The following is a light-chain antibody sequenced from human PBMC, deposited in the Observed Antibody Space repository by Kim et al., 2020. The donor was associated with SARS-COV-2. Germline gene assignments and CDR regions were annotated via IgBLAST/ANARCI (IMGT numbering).Light chain of an antibody. Sequence: IGHTVRITFPVDSLISFSAILSQQKPEQAPLLFFYGNSTRPSRIPDRFSGSSSGHTASLTITGAQANDEADYYCNSRDSSGNPLVFGGGTQLTVL. V-gene: IGLV3-19*01. CDR1: SLISFS. J-gene: IGLJ3*02. CDR2: GNS. CDR3: NSRDSSGNPLV.